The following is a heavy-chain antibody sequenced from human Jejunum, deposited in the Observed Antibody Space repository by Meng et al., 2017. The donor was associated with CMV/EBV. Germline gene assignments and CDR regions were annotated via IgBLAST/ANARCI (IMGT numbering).Heavy chain of an antibody. CDR2: IYSSGST. J-gene: IGHJ5*01. CDR1: GDSISYYH. V-gene: IGHV4-4*07. CDR3: ARGQAVAATGNSFDS. D-gene: IGHD6-19*01. Sequence: QVQLQESGPGLVKPSXXLSLTCIVSGDSISYYHWSWIRQPAGKGLEWIGRIYSSGSTNYNPSLKSRVTMSVDTSKNQFSLKVSSVTAADTAVYYCARGQAVAATGNSFDSWGQGALVTVSS.